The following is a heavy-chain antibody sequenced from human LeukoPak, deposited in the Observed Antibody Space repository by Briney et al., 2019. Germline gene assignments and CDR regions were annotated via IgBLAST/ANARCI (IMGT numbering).Heavy chain of an antibody. CDR1: GFTPSAYY. D-gene: IGHD2-15*01. CDR3: ARVSVVATFDY. Sequence: GGSLRLSSAAPGFTPSAYYMSWIRQAPGKGLEWVSYISSSSSYTNYADPVKGRFTISRDNATNSLYLRMLSLRAEDKSVEYSARVSVVATFDYWGQGTLVTVSS. J-gene: IGHJ4*02. V-gene: IGHV3-11*05. CDR2: ISSSSSYT.